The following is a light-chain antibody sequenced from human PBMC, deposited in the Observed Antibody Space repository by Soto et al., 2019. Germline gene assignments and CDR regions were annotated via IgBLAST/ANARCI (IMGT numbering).Light chain of an antibody. CDR3: QQYGSSPRT. CDR2: EAS. J-gene: IGKJ1*01. CDR1: HSLIKW. Sequence: DIQMTPSPSTPSASGGGRVTLTCPASHSLIKWLAWHQQKPGKAPKLLIYEASTLQSGVPSRFSGSGSGTDFTLTIRTLEPEDFAVYYCQQYGSSPRTFGQGTKGDIK. V-gene: IGKV1-5*03.